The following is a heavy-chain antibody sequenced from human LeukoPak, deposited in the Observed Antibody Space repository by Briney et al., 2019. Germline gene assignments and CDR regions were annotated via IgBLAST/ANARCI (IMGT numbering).Heavy chain of an antibody. V-gene: IGHV3-53*01. J-gene: IGHJ4*02. D-gene: IGHD3-22*01. Sequence: GGSLRLSCAASGFTFSSYAMSWVRQAPGKGLEWVSVIYSGGSTYYADSVKGRFTISRDNSKNTLYLQMNSLRAEDTAVYYCTSSSNYYDSSGEDYWGQGTLVTVSS. CDR2: IYSGGST. CDR3: TSSSNYYDSSGEDY. CDR1: GFTFSSYA.